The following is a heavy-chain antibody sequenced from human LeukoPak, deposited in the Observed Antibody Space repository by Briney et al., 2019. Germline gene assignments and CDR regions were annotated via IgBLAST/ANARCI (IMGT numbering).Heavy chain of an antibody. CDR1: GYTFTSYD. J-gene: IGHJ4*02. V-gene: IGHV1-8*01. CDR2: MNPNSGNT. CDR3: ATNMGGSYYVDY. D-gene: IGHD1-26*01. Sequence: ASVKVSCKASGYTFTSYDINWVRQATGQGLEWMGWMNPNSGNTGYAQKFQGRVTMTRNTSISTACMELSSLRSEDTAVYYCATNMGGSYYVDYWGQGTLVTVSS.